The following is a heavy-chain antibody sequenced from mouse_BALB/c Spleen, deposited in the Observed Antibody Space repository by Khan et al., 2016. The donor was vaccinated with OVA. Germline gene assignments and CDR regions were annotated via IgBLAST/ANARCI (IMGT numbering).Heavy chain of an antibody. CDR3: ARSLITTWYFDA. J-gene: IGHJ1*01. D-gene: IGHD2-4*01. CDR1: GFTFSSFG. Sequence: EVELVESGGGLVQPGGSRKLSCAASGFTFSSFGMHWVRQAPEKGLEWVAYVSSCSATIYYADIVKGRFTISRDNPKNTLFLQMTSLRSEDTAMDYCARSLITTWYFDAWGAGTTVTVSS. V-gene: IGHV5-17*02. CDR2: VSSCSATI.